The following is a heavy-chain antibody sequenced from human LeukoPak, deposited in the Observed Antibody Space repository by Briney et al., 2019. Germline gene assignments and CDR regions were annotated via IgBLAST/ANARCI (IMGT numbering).Heavy chain of an antibody. V-gene: IGHV4-30-4*01. J-gene: IGHJ4*02. CDR2: IYYSGRT. Sequence: SETLSLTCTVSGGSVSSGDYYWSWIRQPPGKGLEWIRYIYYSGRTYYNPSLKSRLAISLDTSKNQFSLNLTSVTAADTAVYYYARDVRRRGASNYFDCWGQGTLVTVSS. CDR3: ARDVRRRGASNYFDC. D-gene: IGHD2-2*01. CDR1: GGSVSSGDYY.